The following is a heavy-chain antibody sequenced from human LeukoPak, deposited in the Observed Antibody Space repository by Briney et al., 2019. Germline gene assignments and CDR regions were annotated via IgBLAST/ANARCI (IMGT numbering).Heavy chain of an antibody. Sequence: GGALRLSCAASGFTFSSYAMSWVRQAPGKGLGWVSAISGSGGSTYYADSVKGRFTISRDNSKNTLYLQMNSLRAEDTAVYYCAKGGVGYCTNGVCYTGSAIDYWGQGTLVTVSS. D-gene: IGHD2-8*01. CDR2: ISGSGGST. J-gene: IGHJ4*02. V-gene: IGHV3-23*01. CDR1: GFTFSSYA. CDR3: AKGGVGYCTNGVCYTGSAIDY.